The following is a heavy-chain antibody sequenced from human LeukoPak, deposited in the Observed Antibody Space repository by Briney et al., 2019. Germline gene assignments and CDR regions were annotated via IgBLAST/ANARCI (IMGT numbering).Heavy chain of an antibody. J-gene: IGHJ5*02. V-gene: IGHV3-21*01. Sequence: GGSLRLSCAASGFTFSSYSMNWVRQAPGKGLEWVSSISSSSSYIYYADSVKGRFTISRDNAKNPLYLQMNSLRAEDTAVYYCARDLGYSSSWTRWFDPWGQGTLVTVSS. CDR1: GFTFSSYS. CDR3: ARDLGYSSSWTRWFDP. D-gene: IGHD6-13*01. CDR2: ISSSSSYI.